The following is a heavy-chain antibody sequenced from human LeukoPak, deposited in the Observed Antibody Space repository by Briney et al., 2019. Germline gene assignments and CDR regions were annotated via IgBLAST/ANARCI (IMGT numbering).Heavy chain of an antibody. CDR3: ARPPGDIVVVPAAPPYYYYYMDV. D-gene: IGHD2-2*01. J-gene: IGHJ6*03. Sequence: GAPRPSCAAPGIPFSNYAIHWVRQAPGKGLEWGAVISNDGNNKYYADSVKGRFTISRDNSKNTLYLQMNSLRAEDTAVYYCARPPGDIVVVPAAPPYYYYYMDVWGKGTTVTVSS. CDR1: GIPFSNYA. V-gene: IGHV3-30*04. CDR2: ISNDGNNK.